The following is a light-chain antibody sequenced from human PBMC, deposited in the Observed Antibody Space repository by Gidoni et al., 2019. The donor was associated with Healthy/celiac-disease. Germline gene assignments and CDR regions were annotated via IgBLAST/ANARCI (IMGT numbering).Light chain of an antibody. V-gene: IGKV1-12*01. CDR2: AAS. Sequence: DINLTPLPSSVSASVRDRVTFTCRASQGISSYLAWYQQKPGNAPKLLIYAASSLQSGVPSRFSSSGSGTDFTLTISSLQPEDFATYYCQQANSFPLTFGGGTKVEIK. J-gene: IGKJ4*01. CDR1: QGISSY. CDR3: QQANSFPLT.